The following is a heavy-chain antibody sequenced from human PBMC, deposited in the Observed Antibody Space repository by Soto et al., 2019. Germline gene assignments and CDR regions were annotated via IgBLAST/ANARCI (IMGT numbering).Heavy chain of an antibody. CDR3: AKDPRRGYCSSTSCYGFDY. Sequence: QVQLVESGGGVVQPGRSLRLSCAASGFTFSSYGMHWVRQAPGKGLERVAVISYDGSNKYYADSVKGRFTISRDNSKNTLYLQMNSLRAEDTAVYYCAKDPRRGYCSSTSCYGFDYWGQGTLVTVSS. J-gene: IGHJ4*02. D-gene: IGHD2-2*01. CDR2: ISYDGSNK. V-gene: IGHV3-30*18. CDR1: GFTFSSYG.